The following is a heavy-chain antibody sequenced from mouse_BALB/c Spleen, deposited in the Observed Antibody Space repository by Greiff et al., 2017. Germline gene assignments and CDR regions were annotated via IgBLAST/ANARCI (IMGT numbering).Heavy chain of an antibody. J-gene: IGHJ4*01. Sequence: DVMLVESGGGLVQPKGSLKLSCAASGFTFNTYAMNWVRQAPGKGLEWVARIRSKSNNYATYYADSVKDRFTISRDDPQSMLYLQMNNLKTEDTAMYYCVRQGAMDYWGQGTSVTVSS. CDR2: IRSKSNNYAT. CDR3: VRQGAMDY. CDR1: GFTFNTYA. V-gene: IGHV10-1*02.